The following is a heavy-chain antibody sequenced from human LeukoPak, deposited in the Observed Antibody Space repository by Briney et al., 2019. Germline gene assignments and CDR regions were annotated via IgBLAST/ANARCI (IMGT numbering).Heavy chain of an antibody. J-gene: IGHJ4*02. Sequence: GGSLRLSCAASGFTFSSYAMSWVRQAPGKGLEWVSAISGTGYSTYSADSVKGRFTISRDNSKNTLYLQMNSLRAEDTAVYYCAKGRIGNGVQLWYYDYWGQGTLVTVSP. D-gene: IGHD5-18*01. V-gene: IGHV3-23*01. CDR1: GFTFSSYA. CDR3: AKGRIGNGVQLWYYDY. CDR2: ISGTGYST.